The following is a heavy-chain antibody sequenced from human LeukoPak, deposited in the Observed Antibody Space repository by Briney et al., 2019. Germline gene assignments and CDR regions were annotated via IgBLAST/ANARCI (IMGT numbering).Heavy chain of an antibody. J-gene: IGHJ5*02. CDR1: GGSISSSNW. CDR3: ARGGVDTTVRGVTDWFDP. D-gene: IGHD3-10*01. Sequence: SETLSLTCAVSGGSISSSNWWSWVRQPPGKGLEWIGEIYHSGSTNYNPSLKSRVTISVDTSKNQSSLKLSSVTAADTAVYYCARGGVDTTVRGVTDWFDPWGQGTLVTVSS. CDR2: IYHSGST. V-gene: IGHV4-4*02.